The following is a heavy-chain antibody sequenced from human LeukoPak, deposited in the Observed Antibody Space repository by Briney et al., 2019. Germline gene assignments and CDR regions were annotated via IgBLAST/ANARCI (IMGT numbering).Heavy chain of an antibody. Sequence: GASVKVSCKASGYTFTSYAMNWVRQAPGQGREWMGWINTNTGNPTYAQGFTGRFVFSLDTSVSTAYLQISSLKAEDTAVYYCARDGELRYFDWLHDAFDIWGQGTMVTVSS. D-gene: IGHD3-9*01. J-gene: IGHJ3*02. V-gene: IGHV7-4-1*02. CDR1: GYTFTSYA. CDR2: INTNTGNP. CDR3: ARDGELRYFDWLHDAFDI.